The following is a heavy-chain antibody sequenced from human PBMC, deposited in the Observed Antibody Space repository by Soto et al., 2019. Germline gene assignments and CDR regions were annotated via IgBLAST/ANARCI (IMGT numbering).Heavy chain of an antibody. Sequence: GVCRRLSWAAAGCTFSSYGMHWVRQAPGKGLEWVAVIWYDGSNKYYADSVKGRFTISRDNSKNTLYLQMNSLRAEDTAVYYCARIVSAGSYYYYGTDFWGHGTKVTVSS. V-gene: IGHV3-33*01. D-gene: IGHD2-2*01. CDR2: IWYDGSNK. CDR3: ARIVSAGSYYYYGTDF. CDR1: GCTFSSYG. J-gene: IGHJ6*02.